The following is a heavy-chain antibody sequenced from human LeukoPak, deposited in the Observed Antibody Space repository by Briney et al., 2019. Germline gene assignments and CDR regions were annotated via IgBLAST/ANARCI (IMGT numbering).Heavy chain of an antibody. J-gene: IGHJ4*02. CDR3: ARAPGGYNYGALFYFDC. Sequence: SETLSLTCTVSGGSISSHYWSWIRQPPGKGLEWIGYISYSGSTNYNTSLKRRVTISVDTPKNQFSLTLSSVTAADTAAYYCARAPGGYNYGALFYFDCWGQGTLVTVSS. D-gene: IGHD5-18*01. CDR2: ISYSGST. V-gene: IGHV4-59*11. CDR1: GGSISSHY.